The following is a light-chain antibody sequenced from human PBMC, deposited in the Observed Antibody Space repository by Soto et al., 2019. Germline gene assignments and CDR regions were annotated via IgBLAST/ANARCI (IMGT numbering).Light chain of an antibody. J-gene: IGLJ1*01. CDR2: GNT. Sequence: QSVLTQPPSVSGAPGQRVSISCTGSSTNIGAGYGVHWYQQRPGTAPKLLIVGNTIRPSGVPDRFSASTSGNTASLTVSGLQAEDEADYYCSSYAGSNKSPYVFGTGTKVTVL. V-gene: IGLV1-40*01. CDR1: STNIGAGYG. CDR3: SSYAGSNKSPYV.